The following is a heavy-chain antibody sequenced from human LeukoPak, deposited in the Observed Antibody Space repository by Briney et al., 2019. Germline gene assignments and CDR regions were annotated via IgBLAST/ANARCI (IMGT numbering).Heavy chain of an antibody. CDR3: ARDRGRRGITMRSDAFDI. CDR2: ISSGGGTR. J-gene: IGHJ3*02. CDR1: GFTFSDYY. V-gene: IGHV3-11*01. Sequence: GGSLRLSCAASGFTFSDYYMNWIRQAPGKGLEWVSYISSGGGTRSYEDSVKGRFTISRDNAKNSLYLQMNSLRAEDTAVYYCARDRGRRGITMRSDAFDIWGQGTMVTVSS. D-gene: IGHD3-22*01.